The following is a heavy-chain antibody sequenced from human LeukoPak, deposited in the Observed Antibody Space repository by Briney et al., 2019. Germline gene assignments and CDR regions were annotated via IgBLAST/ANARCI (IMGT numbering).Heavy chain of an antibody. CDR1: GGTFSSYS. V-gene: IGHV1-69*13. CDR3: AREGDYYDSTGYFDY. Sequence: GASVKLSCKASGGTFSSYSMSWVRQAPGQGLEWMGGIIHICGTANYAQNFQGRVTVTADEYTSTAYMDLSSLRAEDTAVYYCAREGDYYDSTGYFDYWGQGTLVTVSS. J-gene: IGHJ4*02. D-gene: IGHD3-22*01. CDR2: IIHICGTA.